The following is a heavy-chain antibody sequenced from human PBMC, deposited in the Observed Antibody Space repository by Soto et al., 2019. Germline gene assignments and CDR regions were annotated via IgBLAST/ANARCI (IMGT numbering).Heavy chain of an antibody. V-gene: IGHV2-70*01. J-gene: IGHJ6*02. D-gene: IGHD4-4*01. CDR2: IDWGDDK. CDR1: GFSLSTSGMC. CDR3: ARIPAYSNYVGYYYYGMDV. Sequence: GPTLVNPTQALTLTCTFSGFSLSTSGMCVSWIRQPPGKALEWLALIDWGDDKYYSTSLKTRLTISKDTSKNQVVLTMTNMDPVDTATYYCARIPAYSNYVGYYYYGMDVWGQGTVVTVSS.